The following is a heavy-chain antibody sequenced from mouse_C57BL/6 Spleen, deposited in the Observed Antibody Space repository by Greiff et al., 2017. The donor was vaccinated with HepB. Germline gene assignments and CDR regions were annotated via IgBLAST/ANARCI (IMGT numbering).Heavy chain of an antibody. CDR3: TRTYDYDYFDY. V-gene: IGHV5-9-1*02. CDR2: ISSGGDYI. CDR1: GFTFSSYA. Sequence: EVKLMESGEGLVKPGGSLKLSCAASGFTFSSYAMSWVRQTPEKRLEWVAYISSGGDYIYYADTVKGRFTISRDNARNTLYLQMSSLKSEDTAMYYCTRTYDYDYFDYWGQGTTLTVSS. D-gene: IGHD2-4*01. J-gene: IGHJ2*01.